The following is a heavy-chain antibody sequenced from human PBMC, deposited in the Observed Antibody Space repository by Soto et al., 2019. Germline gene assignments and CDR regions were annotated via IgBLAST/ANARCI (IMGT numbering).Heavy chain of an antibody. V-gene: IGHV3-73*01. CDR1: GFTFGGSA. D-gene: IGHD1-7*01. J-gene: IGHJ6*02. CDR3: LGENYFPYHGMDV. CDR2: IRSKTNSYAT. Sequence: GGSLRLSCAASGFTFGGSAMHWVRQASGKGLEWVGHIRSKTNSYATAYAASVKGRFIISRDDSKTTAYLQMDRLKIEDTSVYYCLGENYFPYHGMDVWGQGTTVPVSS.